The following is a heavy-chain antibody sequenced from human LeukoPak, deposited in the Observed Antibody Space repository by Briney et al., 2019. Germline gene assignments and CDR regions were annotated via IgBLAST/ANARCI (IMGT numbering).Heavy chain of an antibody. Sequence: ASVKVSCKASGYTFTSYGISWVRQAPGQGLEWMGWINPNRGGTNYAQKFQGRVTMTRDTSISTAYMELSRLRSDDTAVYYCARDEISIFEVGPGYYYGMDVWGQGTTVTVSS. CDR1: GYTFTSYG. D-gene: IGHD3-3*01. CDR2: INPNRGGT. V-gene: IGHV1-2*02. CDR3: ARDEISIFEVGPGYYYGMDV. J-gene: IGHJ6*02.